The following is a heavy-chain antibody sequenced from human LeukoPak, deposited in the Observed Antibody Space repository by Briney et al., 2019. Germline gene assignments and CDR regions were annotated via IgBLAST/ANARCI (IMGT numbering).Heavy chain of an antibody. D-gene: IGHD3-22*01. CDR1: GFTVSSNY. J-gene: IGHJ6*02. V-gene: IGHV3-53*01. CDR2: IYSGGST. Sequence: GGSLRLSCAASGFTVSSNYMSWVRRAPGKGLEWVSVIYSGGSTYYADSVKGRFTISRDNSKNTLYLQMNSLRAEDTAVYYCAKDLDSSGYNYYYGMDVWGQGTTVTVSS. CDR3: AKDLDSSGYNYYYGMDV.